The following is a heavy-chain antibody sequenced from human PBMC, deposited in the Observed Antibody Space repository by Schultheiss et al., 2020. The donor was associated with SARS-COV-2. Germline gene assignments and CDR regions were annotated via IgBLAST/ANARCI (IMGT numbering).Heavy chain of an antibody. CDR1: GGSISSYY. CDR3: ARGRNDGYTNLGGFDY. D-gene: IGHD5-24*01. Sequence: SETLSLTCTVSGGSISSYYWSWIRQPAGKGLEWIGRIYTSGSTNYNPSLKSRVTISVDTSKNQFSLKVNSVTAADTAVYYCARGRNDGYTNLGGFDYWGQGTLVTVSS. J-gene: IGHJ4*02. CDR2: IYTSGST. V-gene: IGHV4-4*07.